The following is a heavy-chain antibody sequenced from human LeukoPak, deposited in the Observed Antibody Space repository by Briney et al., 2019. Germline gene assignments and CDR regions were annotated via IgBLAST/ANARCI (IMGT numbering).Heavy chain of an antibody. J-gene: IGHJ4*02. D-gene: IGHD3-9*01. CDR3: AKCDNYDILTGHFDY. V-gene: IGHV3-9*01. CDR2: ISWNSGSI. Sequence: GRSPRLSCAASGFTFDDYAMHRVRQAPGKGLEWVSGISWNSGSIGYADSVKGRFTISRDNAKNSLYLQMNSLRAEDTALYYCAKCDNYDILTGHFDYWGQGTLVTVSS. CDR1: GFTFDDYA.